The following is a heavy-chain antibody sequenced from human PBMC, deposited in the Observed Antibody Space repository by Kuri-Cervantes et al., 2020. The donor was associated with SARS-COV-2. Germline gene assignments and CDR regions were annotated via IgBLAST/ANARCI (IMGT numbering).Heavy chain of an antibody. CDR3: ARDDRAGHFDV. Sequence: GESLKISCAASGFTFTDYWMSWVRQAPGKGLEWVGNVRPDGNSKGYVDAVKGRFTISRDNAKNSLYLQMDSLSAEDTAVYYCARDDRAGHFDVWGQETMVTVSS. J-gene: IGHJ3*01. D-gene: IGHD3-10*01. CDR2: VRPDGNSK. V-gene: IGHV3-7*03. CDR1: GFTFTDYW.